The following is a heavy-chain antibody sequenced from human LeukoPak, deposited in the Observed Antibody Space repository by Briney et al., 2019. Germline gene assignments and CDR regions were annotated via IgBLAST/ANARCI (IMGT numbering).Heavy chain of an antibody. D-gene: IGHD1-26*01. CDR1: GGSFNSAGYY. Sequence: PSETLSLTCTVSGGSFNSAGYYWSWIRQHPGKGLEWIGYIYYSGATYYNPSLKSRLTISADTSKNQFFLKVTSVTAADTAVYYCARDSEGYGRAVGAIDYWGQGTLVTVSS. CDR3: ARDSEGYGRAVGAIDY. V-gene: IGHV4-31*03. CDR2: IYYSGAT. J-gene: IGHJ4*02.